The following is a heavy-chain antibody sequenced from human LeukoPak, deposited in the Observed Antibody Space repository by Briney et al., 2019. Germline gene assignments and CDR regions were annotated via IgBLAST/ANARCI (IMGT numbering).Heavy chain of an antibody. CDR2: INPNNGGT. CDR3: ARGKVGYGDLPYFDY. J-gene: IGHJ4*02. Sequence: ASVKVSCKASGYTFTGYCMHWVRQAPGQGLEWMGWINPNNGGTNYAQKFQGRVTMTTDTSISTAYMELSRLRSDDTAVYYCARGKVGYGDLPYFDYWGQGTLVTVSS. D-gene: IGHD4-17*01. V-gene: IGHV1-2*02. CDR1: GYTFTGYC.